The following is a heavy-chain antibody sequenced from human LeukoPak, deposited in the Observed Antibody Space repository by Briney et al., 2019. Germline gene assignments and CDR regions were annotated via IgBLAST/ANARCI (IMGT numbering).Heavy chain of an antibody. J-gene: IGHJ4*02. CDR3: TRDLYYYDSSGHPPGY. CDR1: GFTFSSYS. D-gene: IGHD3-22*01. Sequence: PGGSLRLSCAASGFTFSSYSMNWVRQAPGKGLEWVGFIRSKAYGGTTEYAASVKGRFTISRDDSKSIAYLQMNSLKTEDTAVYYCTRDLYYYDSSGHPPGYWGQGTLVTVSS. CDR2: IRSKAYGGTT. V-gene: IGHV3-49*04.